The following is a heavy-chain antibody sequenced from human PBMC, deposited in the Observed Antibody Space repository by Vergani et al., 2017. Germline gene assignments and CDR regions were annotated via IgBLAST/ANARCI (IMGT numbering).Heavy chain of an antibody. CDR3: AMTAIRYSSSCFHVDF. D-gene: IGHD6-13*01. Sequence: QVQLVQSGAEVKKPGASVKVSCKAAGGTFSTYPFSWVRQAPGQGLEWMGGIIPIFGTTNYAQKFQGRVSITANESTKTAYMELSSLRSEDTAVYFCAMTAIRYSSSCFHVDFWGQGTLVTVSS. CDR1: GGTFSTYP. J-gene: IGHJ4*02. CDR2: IIPIFGTT. V-gene: IGHV1-69*01.